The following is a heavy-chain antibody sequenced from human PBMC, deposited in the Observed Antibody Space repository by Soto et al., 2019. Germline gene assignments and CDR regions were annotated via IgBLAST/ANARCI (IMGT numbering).Heavy chain of an antibody. D-gene: IGHD2-15*01. CDR1: GFTFSDYY. J-gene: IGHJ6*02. Sequence: QVQLVESGGGLVQPGGSLRLSCAASGFTFSDYYISWIRQAPGKGLEWVSYISSSGTIIYHADSVKGRFTISRDNAKNSLFLQMNSLRAEDTAVYYCARGKSIFYGMDVWGQGTTVTVSS. CDR2: ISSSGTII. CDR3: ARGKSIFYGMDV. V-gene: IGHV3-11*01.